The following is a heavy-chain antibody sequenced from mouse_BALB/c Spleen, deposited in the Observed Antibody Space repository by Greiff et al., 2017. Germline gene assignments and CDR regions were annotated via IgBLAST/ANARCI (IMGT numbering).Heavy chain of an antibody. J-gene: IGHJ2*01. CDR1: GYSITSDYA. Sequence: DVKLQESGPGLVKPSQSLSLTRTVTGYSITSDYAWNWIRQFPGNKLEWVGYISYSGSTSYNPSLKSRICITRDTSKNQFFLQLKSVTTEDTATYYCARGGSYYLDYWGQGTTLTGSS. V-gene: IGHV3-2*02. CDR2: ISYSGST. CDR3: ARGGSYYLDY.